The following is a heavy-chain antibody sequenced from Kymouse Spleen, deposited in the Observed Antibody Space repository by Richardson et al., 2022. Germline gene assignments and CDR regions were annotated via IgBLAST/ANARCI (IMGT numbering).Heavy chain of an antibody. CDR1: GGSFSGYY. Sequence: QVQLQQWGAGLLKPSETLSLTCAVYGGSFSGYYWSWIRQPPGKGLEWIGEINHSGSTNYNPSLKSRVTISVDTSKNQFSLKLSSVTAADTAVYYCARVDWNFLSFDYWGQGTLVTVSS. J-gene: IGHJ4*02. V-gene: IGHV4-34*01. D-gene: IGHD1-7*01. CDR3: ARVDWNFLSFDY. CDR2: INHSGST.